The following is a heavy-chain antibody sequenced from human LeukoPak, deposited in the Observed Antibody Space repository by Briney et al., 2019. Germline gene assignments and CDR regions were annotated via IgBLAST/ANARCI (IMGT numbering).Heavy chain of an antibody. J-gene: IGHJ6*04. D-gene: IGHD2-2*01. CDR3: ARDSPDIVVVPAAWGGMDV. Sequence: SVKVSCKASGGTFSSYAISWVRQAPGQGLEWMGGVIPIFGTANYAQKFQGRVTITADESTSTAYMELSSLRSEDTAVYYCARDSPDIVVVPAAWGGMDVWGKGTTVTVSS. CDR1: GGTFSSYA. V-gene: IGHV1-69*13. CDR2: VIPIFGTA.